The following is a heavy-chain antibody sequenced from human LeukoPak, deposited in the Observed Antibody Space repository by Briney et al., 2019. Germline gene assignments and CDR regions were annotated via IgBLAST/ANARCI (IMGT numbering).Heavy chain of an antibody. D-gene: IGHD5-18*01. V-gene: IGHV1-2*06. CDR2: INPNSGGT. J-gene: IGHJ2*01. CDR1: GYTFTSYD. CDR3: ARERRYGPNYWYFDL. Sequence: ASVKVSCKASGYTFTSYDINWVRQAPGQGLEWMGRINPNSGGTNYAQKFQGRVTMTRDTSISTAHMELSRLRSDDTAVYYCARERRYGPNYWYFDLWGRGTLVTVSS.